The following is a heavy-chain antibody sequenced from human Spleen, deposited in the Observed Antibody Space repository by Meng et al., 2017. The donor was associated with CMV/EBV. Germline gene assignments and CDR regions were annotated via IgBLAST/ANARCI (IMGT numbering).Heavy chain of an antibody. J-gene: IGHJ6*02. D-gene: IGHD3-16*01. CDR1: GFTVSSNY. CDR2: IYSGGST. Sequence: LSLTCAASGFTVSSNYMSWVRQAPGKGLEWVSVIYSGGSTYYADSVKGRFTISRDNSKNTLYLQMNSLRAEDTAVYYCAREASSWGGMDVWGQGTTVTVSS. V-gene: IGHV3-53*01. CDR3: AREASSWGGMDV.